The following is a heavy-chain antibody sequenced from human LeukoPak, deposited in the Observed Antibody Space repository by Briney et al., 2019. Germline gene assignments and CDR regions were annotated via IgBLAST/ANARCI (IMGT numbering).Heavy chain of an antibody. CDR2: IYHRGDT. Sequence: SETLSLTCTVSGDSITTYYWSWLRQPPGKGLEWIGYIYHRGDTKYNPSLKSRVTMSIDTSTNQFALKLDSVTAAGTAVYYCASGGSYFWFDPWGPGILVTVSS. V-gene: IGHV4-59*01. D-gene: IGHD1-26*01. CDR3: ASGGSYFWFDP. J-gene: IGHJ5*02. CDR1: GDSITTYY.